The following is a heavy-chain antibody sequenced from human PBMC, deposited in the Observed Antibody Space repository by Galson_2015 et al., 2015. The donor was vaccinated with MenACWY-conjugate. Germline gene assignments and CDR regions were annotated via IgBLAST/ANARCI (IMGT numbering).Heavy chain of an antibody. V-gene: IGHV3-15*01. CDR3: TTGIATAMVQDFDY. D-gene: IGHD5-18*01. CDR1: GFTFSNAW. J-gene: IGHJ4*02. Sequence: SLRLSCAASGFTFSNAWMSWVRQAPGKGLEWVGRIKSKTDGGTTDYAAPVKGRFTISRDDSKNALYLQMNSLKTKDTAVYYCTTGIATAMVQDFDYWGQGTLVTVSP. CDR2: IKSKTDGGTT.